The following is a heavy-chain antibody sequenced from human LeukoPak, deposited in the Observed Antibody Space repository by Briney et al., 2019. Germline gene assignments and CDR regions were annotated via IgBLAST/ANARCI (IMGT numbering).Heavy chain of an antibody. CDR1: NGSISSYY. J-gene: IGHJ5*02. V-gene: IGHV4-59*08. CDR2: IYYSGST. Sequence: SETLSLTCTVSNGSISSYYWSWIRQPPGKGLEWTGYIYYSGSTNYNPSLRSRVTISVDTSKNQFSLRLSSVTAADTAVYYCARRDPNYDLTWFGPWGQGTLVTVSS. D-gene: IGHD3-3*01. CDR3: ARRDPNYDLTWFGP.